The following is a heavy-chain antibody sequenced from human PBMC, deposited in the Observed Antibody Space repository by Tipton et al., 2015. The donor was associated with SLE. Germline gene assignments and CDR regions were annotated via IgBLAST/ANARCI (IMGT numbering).Heavy chain of an antibody. D-gene: IGHD3-10*01. Sequence: VQLVQSGAEVKKPGESLKISCKGSGYSFTNYWIGWVRQMPGKGLEWMGIINPGDSDTKYSPSFQGQVTISADNSINTAYLQWRSLGASDTAIYYCARRGGSGIYLIDFWGQGTLVTVSS. J-gene: IGHJ4*02. CDR2: INPGDSDT. CDR3: ARRGGSGIYLIDF. V-gene: IGHV5-51*03. CDR1: GYSFTNYW.